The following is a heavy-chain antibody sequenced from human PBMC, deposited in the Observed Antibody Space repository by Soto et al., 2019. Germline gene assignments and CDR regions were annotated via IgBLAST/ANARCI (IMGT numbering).Heavy chain of an antibody. Sequence: SETLSLTCAVSSGSISSSNWWSWVRQPPGKGLEWIGEIYHSGSTNYNPSLKSRVTISVDKSKNQFSLKLSSVTAADTAVYYCARGVAGTGEDYYYYMDVWGKGTTVTVSS. V-gene: IGHV4-4*02. CDR1: SGSISSSNW. CDR3: ARGVAGTGEDYYYYMDV. CDR2: IYHSGST. J-gene: IGHJ6*03. D-gene: IGHD6-19*01.